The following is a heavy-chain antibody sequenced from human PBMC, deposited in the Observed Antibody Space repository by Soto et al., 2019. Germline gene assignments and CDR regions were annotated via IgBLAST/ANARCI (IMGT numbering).Heavy chain of an antibody. Sequence: GGSLRLSCAASGFTFDDYAMHWVRQAPGKGPEWVSGISWNSGSIGYADSVKGRFTISRDNAKNSLYLQMNSLRAEDTALYFCAKDLSQATGTTMAASWAPSAFDIWGQGTMVTVSS. CDR1: GFTFDDYA. V-gene: IGHV3-9*01. CDR2: ISWNSGSI. J-gene: IGHJ3*02. D-gene: IGHD1-7*01. CDR3: AKDLSQATGTTMAASWAPSAFDI.